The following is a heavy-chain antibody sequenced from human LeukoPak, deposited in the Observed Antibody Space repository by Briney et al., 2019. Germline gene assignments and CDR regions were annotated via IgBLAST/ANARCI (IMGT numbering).Heavy chain of an antibody. CDR1: GITFSDYA. J-gene: IGHJ6*02. CDR2: ISGSGDST. Sequence: GGSLRLSCAASGITFSDYAMSWVRQAPGKGLEWVSAISGSGDSTYHADSVKGRFTISRDNSKNTLYLQMNSLRAEDTAVYYCAKDLYSSSWYAHYYGMDVWGQGTTVTVSS. V-gene: IGHV3-23*01. D-gene: IGHD6-13*01. CDR3: AKDLYSSSWYAHYYGMDV.